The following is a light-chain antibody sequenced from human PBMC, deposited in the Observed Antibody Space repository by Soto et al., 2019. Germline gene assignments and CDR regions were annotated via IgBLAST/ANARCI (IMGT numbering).Light chain of an antibody. Sequence: EIVLTQSPATLSLSPGERATLSCRASQSVDTYLDWSQQKPGQAPTLLIYESSNRATGIPARLSGRGSGTGVILAICCLEPEDIAVWYCQQRSNWWQTFGQGTMV. J-gene: IGKJ1*01. V-gene: IGKV3-11*01. CDR3: QQRSNWWQT. CDR2: ESS. CDR1: QSVDTY.